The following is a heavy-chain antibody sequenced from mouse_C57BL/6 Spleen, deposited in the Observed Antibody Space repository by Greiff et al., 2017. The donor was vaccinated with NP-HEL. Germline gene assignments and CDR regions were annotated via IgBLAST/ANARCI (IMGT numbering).Heavy chain of an antibody. CDR3: TRDYVYFDY. CDR2: IDPETGGN. Sequence: QVQLKQSGAELVRPGASVTLSCKASGYTFTDYEMHWVKQTPVHGLEWIGAIDPETGGNAYNQKFKGKAILTADKSSSTAYMELLSLTSEDSAVYYCTRDYVYFDYWGQGTTLTVSS. D-gene: IGHD1-1*02. V-gene: IGHV1-15*01. CDR1: GYTFTDYE. J-gene: IGHJ2*01.